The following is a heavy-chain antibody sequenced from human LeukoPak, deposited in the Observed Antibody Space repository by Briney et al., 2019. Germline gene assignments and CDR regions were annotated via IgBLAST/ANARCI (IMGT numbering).Heavy chain of an antibody. J-gene: IGHJ4*02. D-gene: IGHD2-2*01. CDR1: GYSFASYW. CDR2: IYPGNSDI. Sequence: GQSLPISCKGSGYSFASYWIAWVREMPGKGLEWMGVIYPGNSDITYSPSFQGQATISADKSVSTAYLHWSSLKASDTAIYYCARHLSSITSCPNYGGQASLATVSS. V-gene: IGHV5-51*01. CDR3: ARHLSSITSCPNY.